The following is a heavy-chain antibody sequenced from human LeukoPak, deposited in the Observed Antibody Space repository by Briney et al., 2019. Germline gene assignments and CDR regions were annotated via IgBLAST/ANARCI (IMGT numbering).Heavy chain of an antibody. Sequence: PGRSLRLSCAASGFTFSSYGMHWVRQAPGKGLEWVAVIWYDGSNKYYADSVKGRFTISRDNAKNSLYLQMNSLRDEDTAVYYCARDKGLTWGSTAFDYWGQGTLVTVSS. CDR2: IWYDGSNK. V-gene: IGHV3-33*01. J-gene: IGHJ4*02. D-gene: IGHD3-16*01. CDR1: GFTFSSYG. CDR3: ARDKGLTWGSTAFDY.